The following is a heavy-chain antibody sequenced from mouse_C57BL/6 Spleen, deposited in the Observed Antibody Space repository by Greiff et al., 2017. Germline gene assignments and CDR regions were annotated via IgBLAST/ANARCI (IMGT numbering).Heavy chain of an antibody. V-gene: IGHV1-64*01. CDR3: ARSYYGSSYPYYFDY. J-gene: IGHJ2*01. Sequence: QVQLQQPGAELVKPGASVKLSCKASGYTFTSYWMHWVKQRPGQGLEWIGMIHPNSGSTNYNEKFKSKATLTVDTSSSTAYMQLSSLTSEDSAVYYCARSYYGSSYPYYFDYWGQGTTLTVSS. D-gene: IGHD1-1*01. CDR2: IHPNSGST. CDR1: GYTFTSYW.